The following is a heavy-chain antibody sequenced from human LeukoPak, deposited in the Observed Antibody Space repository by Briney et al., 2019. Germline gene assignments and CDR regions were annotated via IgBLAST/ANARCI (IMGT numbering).Heavy chain of an antibody. CDR3: ARSPSSGYYFGGMDV. Sequence: ASVKVSCKVSGYTLTELSMHWVRQAPGKGLEWMGGFDPEDGETIYAQKFQGRVTMTEGTSTDTAYMELSSLRSEDTAVYYCARSPSSGYYFGGMDVWGQGTTVTVSS. CDR2: FDPEDGET. V-gene: IGHV1-24*01. CDR1: GYTLTELS. D-gene: IGHD3-22*01. J-gene: IGHJ6*02.